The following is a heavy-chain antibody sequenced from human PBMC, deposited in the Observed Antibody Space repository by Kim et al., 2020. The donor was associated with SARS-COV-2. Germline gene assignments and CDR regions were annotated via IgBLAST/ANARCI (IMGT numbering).Heavy chain of an antibody. CDR2: MNPNSGNT. Sequence: ASVKVSCKASGYTFTSYDINWVRQATGQGLEWMGWMNPNSGNTGYAQKFQGRVTMTRNTSISTAYMELSSLRSEDTAVYYCARREFRLRYFDWLSHSDWFDPWGQGTLDTVSS. CDR3: ARREFRLRYFDWLSHSDWFDP. J-gene: IGHJ5*02. D-gene: IGHD3-9*01. CDR1: GYTFTSYD. V-gene: IGHV1-8*01.